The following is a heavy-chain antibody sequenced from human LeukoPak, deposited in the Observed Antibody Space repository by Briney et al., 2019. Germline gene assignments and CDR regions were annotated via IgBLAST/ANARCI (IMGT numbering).Heavy chain of an antibody. D-gene: IGHD2-2*02. CDR2: ISQSGDT. V-gene: IGHV4-38-2*02. CDR1: GYSISSGYD. CDR3: ARDLSLPYTPHWFDP. Sequence: PSETLSLTCTVSGYSISSGYDWGWMRQAPGKGLEWLASISQSGDTYNNPSLKSRVSLSVDTSKNQLSLKLTSVTAADTAVYYCARDLSLPYTPHWFDPWGQGTLVTVSS. J-gene: IGHJ5*02.